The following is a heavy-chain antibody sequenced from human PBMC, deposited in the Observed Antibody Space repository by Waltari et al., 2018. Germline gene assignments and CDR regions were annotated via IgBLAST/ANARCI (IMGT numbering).Heavy chain of an antibody. D-gene: IGHD6-6*01. CDR1: GFPFSTYT. J-gene: IGHJ6*02. CDR3: AKDEGARLAPTFGMDA. CDR2: MTASGLM. V-gene: IGHV3-23*01. Sequence: EMQLLESGGALVQPGGSLRLSCAAYGFPFSTYTMNWVRQAPGQGLEWVAVMTASGLMDYGDSVKGRFIISRDNSKNTLYLEMYRLRVEDTARYYCAKDEGARLAPTFGMDAWGQGTTVIVS.